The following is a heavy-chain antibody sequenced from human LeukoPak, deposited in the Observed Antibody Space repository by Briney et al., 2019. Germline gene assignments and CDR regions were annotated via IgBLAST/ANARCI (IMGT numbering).Heavy chain of an antibody. J-gene: IGHJ3*02. CDR3: AIIPVRGDAFDI. CDR2: ISAYNGNT. CDR1: GYTFTSYG. V-gene: IGHV1-18*01. Sequence: ASVKVSCKASGYTFTSYGISWVRPAPGQGLEWMGWISAYNGNTNYAQKLQGRVTMTTDTSTSTAYMELRSLRSDDTAVYYCAIIPVRGDAFDIWGQGTMVTVSS.